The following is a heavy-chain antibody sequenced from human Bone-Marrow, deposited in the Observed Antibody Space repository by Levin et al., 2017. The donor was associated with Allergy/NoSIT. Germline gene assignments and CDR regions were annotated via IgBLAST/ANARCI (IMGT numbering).Heavy chain of an antibody. V-gene: IGHV4-59*01. CDR2: LSSSGSS. J-gene: IGHJ6*02. Sequence: GSLRLSCTVSGGSISTYFWSWIRQPPGKGLEWIGHLSSSGSSNYNPSLKSRVTISVDTSKNQLSLKLTSVTAADRAVYYCARDRVITSGSTYYYYGMDVWGQGTTVTVSS. CDR3: ARDRVITSGSTYYYYGMDV. CDR1: GGSISTYF. D-gene: IGHD2-15*01.